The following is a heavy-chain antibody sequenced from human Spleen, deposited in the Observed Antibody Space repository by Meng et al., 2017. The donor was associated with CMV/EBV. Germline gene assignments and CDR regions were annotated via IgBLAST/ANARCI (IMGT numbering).Heavy chain of an antibody. CDR3: ARALGEDFWSGHFNNWFDP. CDR1: GASIDSPNFY. D-gene: IGHD3-3*01. V-gene: IGHV4-39*07. Sequence: GSLRLSCPVSGASIDSPNFYWGWIRQPPGKGLEWIGNIYYSGTTYYNPSLESRVTISVDTSRNQFSLTLRTVTAADAGVYYCARALGEDFWSGHFNNWFDPWGQGTLVTVSS. J-gene: IGHJ5*02. CDR2: IYYSGTT.